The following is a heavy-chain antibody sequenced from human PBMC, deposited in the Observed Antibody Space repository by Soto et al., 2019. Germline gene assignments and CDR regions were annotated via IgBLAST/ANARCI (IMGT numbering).Heavy chain of an antibody. CDR3: AKDQYSGSPGKPDY. D-gene: IGHD1-26*01. J-gene: IGHJ4*02. V-gene: IGHV3-23*01. CDR2: ISGSVGST. Sequence: PGGSLRLSCAASGFTFSNYAMSWVRQAPGKGLEWVSTISGSVGSTYYADSVKGRFTISRDNSKNTLYLQMNTLRAEDTAVYYCAKDQYSGSPGKPDYWGQGTLVTVSS. CDR1: GFTFSNYA.